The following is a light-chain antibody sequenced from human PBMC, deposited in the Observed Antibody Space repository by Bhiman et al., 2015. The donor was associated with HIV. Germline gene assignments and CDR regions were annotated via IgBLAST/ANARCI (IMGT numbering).Light chain of an antibody. CDR3: SSYTSSSTLL. J-gene: IGLJ2*01. CDR2: DVS. CDR1: SSDVGGSNY. Sequence: QSALTQPASVSGSPGQSITISCTGTSSDVGGSNYVSWYQHHPGKAPKLIISDVSNRPSGISYRFSGSKSGNTASLTISGLQPEDEADYYCSSYTSSSTLLFGGGTKLTVL. V-gene: IGLV2-14*03.